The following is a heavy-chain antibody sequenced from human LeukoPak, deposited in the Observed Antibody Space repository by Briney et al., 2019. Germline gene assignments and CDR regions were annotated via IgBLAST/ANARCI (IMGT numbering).Heavy chain of an antibody. Sequence: SETLSLTCTVSGDSISSSSYFWGWVRQPPGKGLERIGWIYYSGSIYYNPSLKIRVTIYVDTSKNQFSIKLSSVTAADTAVYYYARLNSSGPTSGNYFDYWGQGTLVTVSS. CDR1: GDSISSSSYF. D-gene: IGHD3-10*01. V-gene: IGHV4-39*01. CDR2: IYYSGSI. CDR3: ARLNSSGPTSGNYFDY. J-gene: IGHJ4*02.